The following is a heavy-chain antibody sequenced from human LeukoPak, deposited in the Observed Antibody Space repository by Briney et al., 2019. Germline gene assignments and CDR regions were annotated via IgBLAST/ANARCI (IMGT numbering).Heavy chain of an antibody. CDR2: LSGSGDST. Sequence: GGSLRLSCAASGFTFRSYDMSWVRQAPGKGLEWVSTLSGSGDSTYYADSVKGRFTISRDNSKNTLFLQMNSMRAEDTAVYYCAKEVWSAMYYFDFWGQGTLVTVSS. V-gene: IGHV3-23*01. D-gene: IGHD2-2*01. J-gene: IGHJ4*02. CDR3: AKEVWSAMYYFDF. CDR1: GFTFRSYD.